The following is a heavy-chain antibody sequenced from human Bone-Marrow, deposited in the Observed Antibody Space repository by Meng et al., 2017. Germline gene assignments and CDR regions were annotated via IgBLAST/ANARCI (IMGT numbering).Heavy chain of an antibody. D-gene: IGHD4-17*01. CDR3: ASSMTTVTAEIDY. CDR1: GGSISSGDYY. CDR2: IYYSGST. V-gene: IGHV4-30-4*01. J-gene: IGHJ4*02. Sequence: QLQLQESGSGLVKPSQTLSLTCTVSGGSISSGDYYWSWIRQPPGKGLEWIGYIYYSGSTYYNPSLKSRVTISVDTSKNQFSLKLSSVTAADTAVYYCASSMTTVTAEIDYWGQGTLVTVSS.